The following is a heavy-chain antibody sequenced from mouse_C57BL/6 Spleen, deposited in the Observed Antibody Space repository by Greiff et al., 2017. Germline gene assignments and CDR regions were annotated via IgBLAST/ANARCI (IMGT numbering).Heavy chain of an antibody. J-gene: IGHJ4*01. V-gene: IGHV1-15*01. CDR3: TFYGSYAMDY. CDR2: IDPETGGT. D-gene: IGHD1-1*01. Sequence: VQLQQSGAELVRPGASVTLSCKASGSTFTDYEMHWVKQTPVHGLEWIGAIDPETGGTAYNQKFKGKAILTADKSSSTAYMELRSLTSEDSAVYYCTFYGSYAMDYWGQGTSVTVSS. CDR1: GSTFTDYE.